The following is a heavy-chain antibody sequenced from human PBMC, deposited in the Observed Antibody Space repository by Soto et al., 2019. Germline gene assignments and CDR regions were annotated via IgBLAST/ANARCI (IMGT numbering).Heavy chain of an antibody. Sequence: SETLSLTCAVYGGSFSGYYWSWIRQPPGKGLEWIGEINHSGSTNYNPSLKSRVTISVDTSKNQFSLKLSSVTAADTAVYYCARGPYLLLWFGDPHINFDYWGQGTLVTVSS. CDR3: ARGPYLLLWFGDPHINFDY. CDR2: INHSGST. D-gene: IGHD3-10*01. V-gene: IGHV4-34*01. CDR1: GGSFSGYY. J-gene: IGHJ4*02.